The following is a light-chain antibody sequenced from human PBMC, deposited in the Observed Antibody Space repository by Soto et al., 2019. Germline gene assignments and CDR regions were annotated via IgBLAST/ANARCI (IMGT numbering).Light chain of an antibody. J-gene: IGKJ1*01. V-gene: IGKV1-5*01. CDR3: QQCYMGWT. CDR2: DAS. CDR1: QSIGRF. Sequence: DIQMTQSPSTLSASVGDRVTITCRASQSIGRFLAWYQHQPGKAPKLLIYDASTLESGVPSRFSGTGSGTEFTFSITRLQAEDFGTYYCQQCYMGWTFGQGTKVDFK.